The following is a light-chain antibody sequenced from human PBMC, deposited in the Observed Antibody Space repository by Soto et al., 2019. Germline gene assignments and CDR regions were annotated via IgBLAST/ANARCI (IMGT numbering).Light chain of an antibody. CDR1: QSLTNNY. CDR3: QQRSNWV. J-gene: IGKJ3*01. Sequence: ASQSLTNNYFAWYQQKPGQAPRLLIYDASKRAPGVPARFSGSGSGTDFSLTISSLEPEDFGVYYCQQRSNWVFGPGTKVDIK. V-gene: IGKV3-11*01. CDR2: DAS.